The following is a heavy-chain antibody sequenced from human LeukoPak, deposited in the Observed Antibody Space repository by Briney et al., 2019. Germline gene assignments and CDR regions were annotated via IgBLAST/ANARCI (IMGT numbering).Heavy chain of an antibody. CDR2: ISAYNDNT. J-gene: IGHJ3*02. CDR3: ARQGCSSTRCYLRAFDI. Sequence: ASVKVSCKASGFTFNTYGISWVRQAPGQGLEWVGWISAYNDNTNYAQKLQGRVTVTRDTSTSTAYMELRSLRSDDTGVYYCARQGCSSTRCYLRAFDIWGQGTMVTVSS. D-gene: IGHD2-2*01. CDR1: GFTFNTYG. V-gene: IGHV1-18*04.